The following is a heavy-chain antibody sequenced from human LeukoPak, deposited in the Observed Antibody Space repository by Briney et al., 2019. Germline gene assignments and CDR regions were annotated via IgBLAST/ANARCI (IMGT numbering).Heavy chain of an antibody. Sequence: ASVKVSCKASGYTFTSYYMHWVRQAPGQGLEWMGISNPGGGSANYAQKFQGRVTITADESTSTAYMELSSLRSEDTAVYYCARGLRYCSSTSCCDNRHVLGPYYYYYMDVWGKGTTVTVSS. CDR3: ARGLRYCSSTSCCDNRHVLGPYYYYYMDV. J-gene: IGHJ6*03. V-gene: IGHV1-46*01. D-gene: IGHD2-2*01. CDR2: SNPGGGSA. CDR1: GYTFTSYY.